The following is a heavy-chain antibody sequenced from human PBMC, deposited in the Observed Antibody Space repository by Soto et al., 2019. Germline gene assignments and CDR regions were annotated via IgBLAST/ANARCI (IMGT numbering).Heavy chain of an antibody. CDR3: AKHGGGVVVAATPLDY. J-gene: IGHJ4*02. V-gene: IGHV3-30*18. Sequence: QVQLVESGGGVVQPGRSLRLSCAASGFTFSSYGMHWVRQAPGKGLEWVAVISYDGSNKYYADSVKGRFTISRDNSKNTLYLQMTSLRAEDTAVYYCAKHGGGVVVAATPLDYWGQGTLVTVSS. D-gene: IGHD2-15*01. CDR1: GFTFSSYG. CDR2: ISYDGSNK.